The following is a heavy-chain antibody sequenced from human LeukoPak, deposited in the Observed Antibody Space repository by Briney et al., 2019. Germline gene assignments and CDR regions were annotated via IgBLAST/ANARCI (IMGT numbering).Heavy chain of an antibody. CDR1: GHSISSYY. CDR3: ARVHSGSFYYFYYMDV. D-gene: IGHD1-26*01. Sequence: SETLSLTCNVSGHSISSYYWSWIRQPPGKGLEWIEYMYYSGNTNYNPSLKSRVTISVDASRNQFSLKLSSVTAADTAVYYCARVHSGSFYYFYYMDVWGKGTTVTISS. V-gene: IGHV4-59*01. CDR2: MYYSGNT. J-gene: IGHJ6*03.